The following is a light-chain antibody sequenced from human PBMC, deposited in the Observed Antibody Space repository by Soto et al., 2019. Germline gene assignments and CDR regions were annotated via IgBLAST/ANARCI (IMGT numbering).Light chain of an antibody. V-gene: IGKV1-27*01. CDR3: QKYNSAPRT. J-gene: IGKJ1*01. CDR2: AAS. Sequence: DIQMTQSPSSLSASVGDRVTITCRASQGISNYLAWYQQKPGKVPKLLIYAASTLQSGVPSRLSASGSGTDFTFTISRLQPEDVVTYYCQKYNSAPRTFCQGTKVEIK. CDR1: QGISNY.